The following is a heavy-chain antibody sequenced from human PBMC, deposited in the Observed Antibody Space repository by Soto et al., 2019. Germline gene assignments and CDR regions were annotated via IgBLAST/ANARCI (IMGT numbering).Heavy chain of an antibody. CDR3: ARDRGYCSGGSCSALYYFDY. J-gene: IGHJ4*02. Sequence: PSETLSLTCTVSGGSISSGGYYWSWIRQHPGKGLEWIGYIYYSGSTYYNPSLKSRVTISVATSKNQFSLKLSSVTDADTAVYYCARDRGYCSGGSCSALYYFDYWGQGTLVTVSS. CDR2: IYYSGST. D-gene: IGHD2-15*01. CDR1: GGSISSGGYY. V-gene: IGHV4-31*03.